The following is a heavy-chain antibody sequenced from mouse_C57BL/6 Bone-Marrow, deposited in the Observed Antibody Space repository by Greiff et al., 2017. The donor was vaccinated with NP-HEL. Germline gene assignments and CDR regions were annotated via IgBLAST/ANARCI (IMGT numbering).Heavy chain of an antibody. CDR2: INPGSGGT. J-gene: IGHJ4*01. CDR1: GYAFTNYL. D-gene: IGHD2-2*01. Sequence: QVQLKQSGAELVRPGTSVKVSCKASGYAFTNYLIEWVKQRPGQGLEWIGVINPGSGGTNYNEKFKGKATLTADKSSSTAYMQLSSLTSEDSAVYFCARWGYLYAMDYWGQGTSVTVSS. V-gene: IGHV1-54*01. CDR3: ARWGYLYAMDY.